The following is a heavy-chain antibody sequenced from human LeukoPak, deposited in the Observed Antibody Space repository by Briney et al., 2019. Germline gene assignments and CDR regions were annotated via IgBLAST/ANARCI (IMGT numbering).Heavy chain of an antibody. CDR2: VDPEDGET. V-gene: IGHV1-69-2*01. CDR1: GYTFTDYY. Sequence: ASVKVSCEVSGYTFTDYYMHWVRQAPGKGLEWMGLVDPEDGETIYAEKLQGRVTITADTSTDTAYMELSSLRSEDTAVYYCATAGSDWNYGIPFDPWGQGTLVTVSS. CDR3: ATAGSDWNYGIPFDP. D-gene: IGHD1-7*01. J-gene: IGHJ5*02.